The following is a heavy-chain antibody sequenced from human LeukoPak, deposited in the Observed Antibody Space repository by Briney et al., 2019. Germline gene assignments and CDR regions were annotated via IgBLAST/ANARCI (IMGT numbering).Heavy chain of an antibody. J-gene: IGHJ4*02. D-gene: IGHD3-22*01. Sequence: SETLSLTCTVSGGSISTYYWSWIRQPPGKGLEWVGYIYYSGSTNYNPSLRSRVTISVDTSKNQFSLKLSSVTAADTAVYYCAREHKDYDSSGYYYGYWGRGTLVTVSS. CDR3: AREHKDYDSSGYYYGY. CDR2: IYYSGST. CDR1: GGSISTYY. V-gene: IGHV4-59*12.